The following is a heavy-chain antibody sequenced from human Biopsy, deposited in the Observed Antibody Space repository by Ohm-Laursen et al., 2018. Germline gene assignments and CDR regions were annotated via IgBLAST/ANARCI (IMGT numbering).Heavy chain of an antibody. J-gene: IGHJ4*02. V-gene: IGHV3-30*02. CDR3: AKQEGVAYGDIDY. D-gene: IGHD3-10*01. Sequence: SLRLSCSASGFTLTNYSMNWVRQAPGKGLEWVSFICNGRSYKNYGDSVKGRFTISRDNSKNTLYLQMNSLRPEDTAVYYCAKQEGVAYGDIDYWGQGTLVTVSS. CDR1: GFTLTNYS. CDR2: ICNGRSYK.